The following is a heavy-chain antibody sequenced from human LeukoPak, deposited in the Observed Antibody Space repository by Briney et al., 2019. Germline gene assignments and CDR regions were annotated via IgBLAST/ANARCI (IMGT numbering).Heavy chain of an antibody. V-gene: IGHV4-30-4*01. CDR3: ARKVYNGYAPFDY. D-gene: IGHD5-12*01. CDR2: IYYSRST. Sequence: PSQTLSLTCTVSGGSISSGDYYWSWIRQPPGKGLELIGYIYYSRSTYYNPSLKSRVTISVDTSKNQFSLKLSPVTAADTAVYYCARKVYNGYAPFDYWGQGTLVSVSS. J-gene: IGHJ4*02. CDR1: GGSISSGDYY.